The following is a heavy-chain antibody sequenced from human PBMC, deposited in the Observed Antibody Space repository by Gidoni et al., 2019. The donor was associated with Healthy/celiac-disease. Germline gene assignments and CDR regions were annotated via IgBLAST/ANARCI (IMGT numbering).Heavy chain of an antibody. D-gene: IGHD3-10*01. V-gene: IGHV4-39*01. CDR1: GGSISSSSYY. J-gene: IGHJ5*02. CDR2: IYYSGST. Sequence: QLQLQESGPGLVKPSETLSLTCTVSGGSISSSSYYWGWIRQPPGKGLEWIGRIYYSGSTYYNPSLKSRVTISVDTSKNQFSLKLSSVTAADTAVYYCARLWRGAYGSGSYFSGPENWFDPWGQGTLVTVSS. CDR3: ARLWRGAYGSGSYFSGPENWFDP.